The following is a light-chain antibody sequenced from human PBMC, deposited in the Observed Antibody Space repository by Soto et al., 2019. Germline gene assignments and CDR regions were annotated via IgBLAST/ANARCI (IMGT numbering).Light chain of an antibody. CDR2: GAS. CDR1: QSVSSN. Sequence: EMVRTQSPATLSVSQGERATLSCRASQSVSSNLAWYQQKLGQAPRLLIYGASTRATGIPARLSGSGSGTEFTLTISSLQSEDFAVYYCQQYNNWPLTFGGGTKVDIK. V-gene: IGKV3-15*01. CDR3: QQYNNWPLT. J-gene: IGKJ4*01.